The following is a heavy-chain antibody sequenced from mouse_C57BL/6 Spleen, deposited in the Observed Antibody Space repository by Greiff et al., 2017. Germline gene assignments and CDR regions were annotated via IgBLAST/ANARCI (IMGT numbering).Heavy chain of an antibody. V-gene: IGHV1-26*01. D-gene: IGHD2-3*01. CDR3: ARHDLRGFAY. CDR1: GYTFTDYY. J-gene: IGHJ3*01. Sequence: EVQLQQSGPELVKPGASVKISCKASGYTFTDYYMNWVKQSHGKSLEWIGDINPNNGGTSYDQKFKGKATLTVDKSSSTAYMELRSLTSEDSAVYYCARHDLRGFAYWGQGTLVTVSA. CDR2: INPNNGGT.